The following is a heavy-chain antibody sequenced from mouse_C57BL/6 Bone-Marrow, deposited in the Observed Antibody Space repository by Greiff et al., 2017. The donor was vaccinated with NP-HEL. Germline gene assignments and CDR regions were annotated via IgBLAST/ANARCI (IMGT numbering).Heavy chain of an antibody. D-gene: IGHD1-1*01. V-gene: IGHV1-19*01. CDR2: INPYNGGT. CDR1: GYTFTDYY. CDR3: ARLYSTVISHFDY. Sequence: EVQLQQSGPVLVKPGASVKMSCKASGYTFTDYYMNWVKQSHGKSLEWIGVINPYNGGTSYNQKFKGKATLTVDKSSSTAYMELNSLTSEDSAVYYCARLYSTVISHFDYWGQGTTLTVSS. J-gene: IGHJ2*01.